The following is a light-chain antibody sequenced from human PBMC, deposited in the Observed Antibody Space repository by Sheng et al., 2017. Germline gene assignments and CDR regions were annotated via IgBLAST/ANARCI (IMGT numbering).Light chain of an antibody. CDR2: MSV. CDR1: SSDVGGYNY. Sequence: QSALTQPASVSGSPGQSITISCSGTSSDVGGYNYVSWYQQHPGKAPKLHDLRMSVFGPQGFRNRFSGSKSGNTASLTISGLQAEDEADYYCCSYTSSSTFVFGTGTKVTVL. J-gene: IGLJ1*01. CDR3: CSYTSSSTFV. V-gene: IGLV2-14*03.